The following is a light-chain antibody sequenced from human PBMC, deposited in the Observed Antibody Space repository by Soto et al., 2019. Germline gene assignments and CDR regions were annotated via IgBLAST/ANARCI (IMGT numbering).Light chain of an antibody. Sequence: IRVTKSPSTLSAYVKDRVTVTCRASQSVSIWVAWYQQRPGKAPKLLIYKASTLKSGVPSRFSGSGSETEFTLTISCLQPGDSATYYCQQYNSYSPTFGQGTKVDI. CDR1: QSVSIW. V-gene: IGKV1-5*03. CDR3: QQYNSYSPT. CDR2: KAS. J-gene: IGKJ1*01.